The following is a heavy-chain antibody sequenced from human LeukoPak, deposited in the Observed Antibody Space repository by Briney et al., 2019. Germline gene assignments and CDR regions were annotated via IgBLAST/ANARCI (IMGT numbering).Heavy chain of an antibody. V-gene: IGHV3-21*01. CDR2: ISSSSSYI. CDR1: GFTFSSYS. J-gene: IGHJ4*02. D-gene: IGHD3-22*01. CDR3: ARVVTRVYYDSSGSDY. Sequence: GGSLRLSCAASGFTFSSYSMNWVRQAPGKGLEWVSSISSSSSYIYYADSVKGRFTISRDNAKNSLYLQMNSLRAEGTAVYYCARVVTRVYYDSSGSDYWGQGTLVTVSS.